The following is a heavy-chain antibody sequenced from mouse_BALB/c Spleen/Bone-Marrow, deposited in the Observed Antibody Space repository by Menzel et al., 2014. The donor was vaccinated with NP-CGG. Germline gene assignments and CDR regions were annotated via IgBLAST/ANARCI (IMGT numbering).Heavy chain of an antibody. V-gene: IGHV1-69*02. CDR1: GYTFTDKW. D-gene: IGHD2-4*01. J-gene: IGHJ4*01. Sequence: QVHVKQSGAELGTPGASVKMSCKASGYTFTDKWMYWVKQRPGQGLEWIGAIDTSDSYTNYNQKFMGKASLTVDASSSAAYMQVSSLTSDDSAVYYCTRGGHDFSLDYWGQGTSVTVSS. CDR3: TRGGHDFSLDY. CDR2: IDTSDSYT.